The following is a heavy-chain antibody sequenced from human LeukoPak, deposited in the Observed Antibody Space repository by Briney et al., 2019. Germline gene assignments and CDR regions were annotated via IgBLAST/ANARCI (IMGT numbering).Heavy chain of an antibody. V-gene: IGHV3-7*01. CDR2: IKQDGSEK. D-gene: IGHD3-22*01. CDR1: GFTFSSYW. J-gene: IGHJ4*02. CDR3: ARVELSNYYYDSSGSEFDY. Sequence: PGGSLRLSCAASGFTFSSYWMSWVRQAPGKGLEWVANIKQDGSEKYYVDSVKGRFTISRDNAKNSLYLQMNSLRAEDTAVYYCARVELSNYYYDSSGSEFDYWGQGTLVTVSS.